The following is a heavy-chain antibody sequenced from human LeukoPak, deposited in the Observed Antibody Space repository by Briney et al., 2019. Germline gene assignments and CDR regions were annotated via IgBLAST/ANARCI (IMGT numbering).Heavy chain of an antibody. CDR3: ARDVTALDS. D-gene: IGHD2-2*01. Sequence: PGGSLRLSCAASGFNFSSYSMNWVRQAPEKGLEWVANINQGGSEKYYVDSVRGRFTISRDNAKNSLYLQMNSLRADDTAVYYCARDVTALDSWGQGTLVTVSS. CDR1: GFNFSSYS. CDR2: INQGGSEK. J-gene: IGHJ4*02. V-gene: IGHV3-7*01.